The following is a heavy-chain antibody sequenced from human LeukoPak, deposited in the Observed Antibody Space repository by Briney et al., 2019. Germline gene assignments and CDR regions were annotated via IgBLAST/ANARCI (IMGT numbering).Heavy chain of an antibody. CDR2: MNPNSGNT. CDR3: ARGGRDGYNYYYYYYMDV. Sequence: ASVKVSCKASGYTFTSYDINWVRQATGQGLEWMGWMNPNSGNTGYAQKFQGRVTITRNTSISTAYMELSSLRSEDTAVYYCARGGRDGYNYYYYYYMDVWGNGTTVTVSS. V-gene: IGHV1-8*01. J-gene: IGHJ6*03. CDR1: GYTFTSYD. D-gene: IGHD5-24*01.